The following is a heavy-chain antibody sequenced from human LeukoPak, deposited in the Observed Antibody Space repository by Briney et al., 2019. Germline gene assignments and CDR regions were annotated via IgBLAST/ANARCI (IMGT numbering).Heavy chain of an antibody. CDR3: ARDSPSCSGGSCLFDAFDI. Sequence: PGGSLRPSCAASGFTFSSYSMNWVRQAPGKGLEWVSSISSSSSYIYYADSVKGRFTISRDNAKNSLYLQMNSLRAEDTAVYYCARDSPSCSGGSCLFDAFDIWGQGTMVTVSS. D-gene: IGHD2-15*01. CDR2: ISSSSSYI. CDR1: GFTFSSYS. V-gene: IGHV3-21*01. J-gene: IGHJ3*02.